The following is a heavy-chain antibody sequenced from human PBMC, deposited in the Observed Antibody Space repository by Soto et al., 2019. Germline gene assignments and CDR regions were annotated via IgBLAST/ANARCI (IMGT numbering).Heavy chain of an antibody. J-gene: IGHJ5*02. CDR1: ACSFSSDA. CDR2: IIPIFGTA. D-gene: IGHD5-18*01. CDR3: ARDRAGYSYSP. V-gene: IGHV1-69*01. Sequence: ASVKLSFKASACSFSSDAIIWVRQAPGQGLEWMGGIIPIFGTANYAQKFQGRVTITADESTSTAYMELSSLRSEDTAVYYCARDRAGYSYSPWGQGTLVTVSS.